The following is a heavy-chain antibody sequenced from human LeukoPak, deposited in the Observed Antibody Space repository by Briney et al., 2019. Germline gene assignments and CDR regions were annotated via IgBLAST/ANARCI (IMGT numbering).Heavy chain of an antibody. J-gene: IGHJ4*02. CDR3: ARVVISYGIAAALIDY. Sequence: ASVKVSCKASGYTFTGYYMHWVRQAPGQGLEWMGWINPNSGGTNYAQKFQGRVTMTRDTSISTAYMELRSLRSDDTAVYYCARVVISYGIAAALIDYWGQGTLVTVSS. V-gene: IGHV1-2*02. CDR2: INPNSGGT. D-gene: IGHD6-13*01. CDR1: GYTFTGYY.